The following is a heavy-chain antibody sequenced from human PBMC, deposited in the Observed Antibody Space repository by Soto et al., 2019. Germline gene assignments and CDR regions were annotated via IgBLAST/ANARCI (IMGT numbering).Heavy chain of an antibody. J-gene: IGHJ5*02. Sequence: XGSLRLSCAAAGFTFSTYAMHWVRQAPGKGLEWVATISDDGTNKYYADSVKGRFTISRDNSKDTLYLQMNSLRAEDTAVYYCPREGHGDWFDTWGQGTLVTVSS. CDR2: ISDDGTNK. V-gene: IGHV3-30-3*01. CDR3: PREGHGDWFDT. CDR1: GFTFSTYA. D-gene: IGHD3-10*01.